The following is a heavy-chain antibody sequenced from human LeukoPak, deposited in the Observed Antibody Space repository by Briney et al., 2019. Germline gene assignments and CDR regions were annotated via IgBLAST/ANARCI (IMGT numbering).Heavy chain of an antibody. CDR3: ARGSIVVVPAGSRDYYYYMDV. J-gene: IGHJ6*03. Sequence: SETLSLTCAVYGGSFSGYYWSWIRQPPGKGLEWIGEINYSGSTNYNPSLKSRVTISVDTSKNQFSLKLSSVTAADTAVYYCARGSIVVVPAGSRDYYYYMDVWGKGTTVTVSS. CDR2: INYSGST. CDR1: GGSFSGYY. V-gene: IGHV4-34*01. D-gene: IGHD2-2*01.